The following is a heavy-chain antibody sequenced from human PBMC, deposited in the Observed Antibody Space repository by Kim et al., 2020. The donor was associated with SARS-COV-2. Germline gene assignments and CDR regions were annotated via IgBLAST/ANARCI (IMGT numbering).Heavy chain of an antibody. D-gene: IGHD6-19*01. V-gene: IGHV3-30-3*01. J-gene: IGHJ6*01. Sequence: GGSLRRSCAASGFTFRNYALHWVRQAPGKGPEWVSVISYDGTNKYYADSVMGRFTISRDNSKDTLSLHLNSLRIDATGLYDCAPDLAQWIASRYFYGM. CDR1: GFTFRNYA. CDR2: ISYDGTNK. CDR3: APDLAQWIASRYFYGM.